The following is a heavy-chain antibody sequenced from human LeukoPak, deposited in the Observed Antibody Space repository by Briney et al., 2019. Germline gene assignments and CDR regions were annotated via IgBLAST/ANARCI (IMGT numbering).Heavy chain of an antibody. Sequence: SETLSLTWTVSGGSISSSSYYWSWIRQPPGKGLEWIGSIYYSGSTYYNPSLKSRVTISVDTSKNQFSLKLSSVTAADTAVYYCARVPKLGTDYFDYWGQGTLVTVSS. J-gene: IGHJ4*02. CDR1: GGSISSSSYY. CDR2: IYYSGST. CDR3: ARVPKLGTDYFDY. V-gene: IGHV4-39*07. D-gene: IGHD7-27*01.